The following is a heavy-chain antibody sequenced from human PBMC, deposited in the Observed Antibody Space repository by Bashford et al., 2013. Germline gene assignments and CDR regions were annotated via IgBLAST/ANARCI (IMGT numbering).Heavy chain of an antibody. Sequence: SETLSLTCAVSGGSLRGYHWNWIRQSPGKGLEWVGEMNHIGDTNSNPSLKSRITISLDMSKNQFSLNLTSVTAADTAAYYCARGRPVVLVKDAHDGLDIWGQGTTVTVSS. CDR2: MNHIGDT. CDR3: ARGRPVVLVKDAHDGLDI. J-gene: IGHJ6*02. CDR1: GGSLRGYH. V-gene: IGHV4-34*01. D-gene: IGHD2-2*01.